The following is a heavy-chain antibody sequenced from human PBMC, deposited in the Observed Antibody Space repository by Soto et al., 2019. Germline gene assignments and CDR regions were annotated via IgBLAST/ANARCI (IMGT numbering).Heavy chain of an antibody. CDR3: AKDYQPRFQYSSGLDY. CDR2: ISYDGSNK. V-gene: IGHV3-30*18. Sequence: GGSLRLSCAASGFTFSSYGMHWVRQAPGKGLEWVAVISYDGSNKYYADSVKGRFTISRDNSKNTLYLQMNSLRAEDTAVYYCAKDYQPRFQYSSGLDYWGQGTLVTVSS. D-gene: IGHD6-19*01. CDR1: GFTFSSYG. J-gene: IGHJ4*02.